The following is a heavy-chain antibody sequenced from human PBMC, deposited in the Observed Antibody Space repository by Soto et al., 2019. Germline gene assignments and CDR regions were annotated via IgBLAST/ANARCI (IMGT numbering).Heavy chain of an antibody. V-gene: IGHV3-11*06. CDR1: GFTFSDYY. J-gene: IGHJ6*02. Sequence: PGGSLRLSCAASGFTFSDYYMSWIRQAPGKGLEWVSYISSSSSYTNYADSVKGRFTISRDNAKNSLYLQMSSLRAEDTAVYYFARHSGYSYGPKSYYYYGMDVWGQGTTVTVSS. CDR3: ARHSGYSYGPKSYYYYGMDV. CDR2: ISSSSSYT. D-gene: IGHD5-18*01.